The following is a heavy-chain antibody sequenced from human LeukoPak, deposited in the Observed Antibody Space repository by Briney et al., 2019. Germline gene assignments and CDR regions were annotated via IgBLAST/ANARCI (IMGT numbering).Heavy chain of an antibody. V-gene: IGHV4-59*01. Sequence: SETLSLTCTVSGGSLSTYYWTWIRQSPGKGLEWIGYIRNSGNTIYSPSLNSRATISVDTSKNQFSLKLRSVTAADTAVYYCARQGGVRGYYGSGSYYYDYWGRGTLVTVSS. CDR1: GGSLSTYY. J-gene: IGHJ4*02. D-gene: IGHD3-10*01. CDR3: ARQGGVRGYYGSGSYYYDY. CDR2: IRNSGNT.